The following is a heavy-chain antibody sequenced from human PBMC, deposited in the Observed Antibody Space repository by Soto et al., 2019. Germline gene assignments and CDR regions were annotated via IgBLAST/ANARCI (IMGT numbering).Heavy chain of an antibody. V-gene: IGHV3-48*02. CDR1: GFTLSRYS. D-gene: IGHD5-12*01. CDR2: IDSSSDTI. J-gene: IGHJ4*02. CDR3: ARGGVATIFGDS. Sequence: EVQLAESGGGLVQPGGSLRVSCAASGFTLSRYSMNWVRQAPGKGLEWLSYIDSSSDTIYYADSVKGRFIISRDNAKNSLYLQMNSLRDEDTAVYYCARGGVATIFGDSWGQGTLVTVSS.